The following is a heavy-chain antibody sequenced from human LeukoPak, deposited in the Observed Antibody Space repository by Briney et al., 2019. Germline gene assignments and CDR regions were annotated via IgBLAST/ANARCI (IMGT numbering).Heavy chain of an antibody. D-gene: IGHD4-17*01. CDR3: ARISDTVTTPFDY. Sequence: GGSLRLSCAASGFTFSTYSMNWVRPAPGKGLEWLSYISSSSSTIYYADSVKGRFTISRDNAKNSLYLQMDCLRAEDTAVYYCARISDTVTTPFDYWGQGTLVTVSS. J-gene: IGHJ4*02. CDR1: GFTFSTYS. CDR2: ISSSSSTI. V-gene: IGHV3-48*01.